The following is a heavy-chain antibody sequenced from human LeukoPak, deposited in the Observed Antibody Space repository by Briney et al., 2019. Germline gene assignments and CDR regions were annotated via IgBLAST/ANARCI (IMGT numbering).Heavy chain of an antibody. D-gene: IGHD4-17*01. J-gene: IGHJ4*02. CDR2: INPNSCGT. Sequence: ASVKVSCKASGYTFTGYYMHWVRQAPGQGLEWMGWINPNSCGTNYAQKFQGRVTMSRDTSISTAYMELSRLRSDDTAVYYCARVVYGDRFDYWGQGTLVTVSS. CDR3: ARVVYGDRFDY. CDR1: GYTFTGYY. V-gene: IGHV1-2*02.